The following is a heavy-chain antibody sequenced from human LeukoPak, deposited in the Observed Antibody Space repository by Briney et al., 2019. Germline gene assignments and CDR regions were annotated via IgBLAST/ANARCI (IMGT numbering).Heavy chain of an antibody. D-gene: IGHD1-26*01. V-gene: IGHV4-4*07. CDR3: ARVIEVGVDYYYYYMDV. CDR2: IYTGGST. CDR1: GGSISSYY. J-gene: IGHJ6*03. Sequence: SETLSLTCTVSGGSISSYYWSWIRQPAGRGLEWIGRIYTGGSTNYNPSLKSRVTISIDTSKNQFSLKLNSVTAADTAVYYCARVIEVGVDYYYYYMDVWGKGTTVTVSS.